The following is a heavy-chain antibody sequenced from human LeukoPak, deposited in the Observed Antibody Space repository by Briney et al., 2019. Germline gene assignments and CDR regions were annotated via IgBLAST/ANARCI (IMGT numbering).Heavy chain of an antibody. CDR3: ARDLQRGYFDY. CDR1: EFTFGDHA. D-gene: IGHD3-16*01. V-gene: IGHV3-30*04. CDR2: IYYDGSDK. J-gene: IGHJ4*02. Sequence: GGSLRLSCTASEFTFGDHAMSWVRQAPGKGLEGVAIIYYDGSDKYYADSVKGRFTISGDNSKNTLYLHMDSLRAEDTAVYYCARDLQRGYFDYWGQGTLVTVSS.